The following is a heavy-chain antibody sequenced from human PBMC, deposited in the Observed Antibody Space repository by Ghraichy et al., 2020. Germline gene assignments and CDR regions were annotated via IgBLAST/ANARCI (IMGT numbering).Heavy chain of an antibody. V-gene: IGHV4-34*01. D-gene: IGHD3-22*01. CDR2: INHSGST. CDR3: ARACYYDSSAQDYSYYYGMDV. Sequence: LETLSLTCAVYGGSFSGYYWSWIRQPPGKGLEWIGEINHSGSTNYNPSLKSRVTISVDTSKNQFSLKLSSVTAADTAVYYCARACYYDSSAQDYSYYYGMDVWGQGTTVTVSS. CDR1: GGSFSGYY. J-gene: IGHJ6*02.